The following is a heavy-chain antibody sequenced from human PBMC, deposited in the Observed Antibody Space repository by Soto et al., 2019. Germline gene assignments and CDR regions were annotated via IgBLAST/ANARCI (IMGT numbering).Heavy chain of an antibody. J-gene: IGHJ5*02. CDR3: TRDASRDSSARGWFDP. V-gene: IGHV3-21*01. CDR1: VFTFRSFT. D-gene: IGHD6-13*01. Sequence: PWWSLRLSCSASVFTFRSFTMNWFRQAPGKGLEWVSTISSNSAYIYYTDALRGRFTISRDNAKNSLHLQMNSLRAEDTAVYYCTRDASRDSSARGWFDPWGPGTLVTVSS. CDR2: ISSNSAYI.